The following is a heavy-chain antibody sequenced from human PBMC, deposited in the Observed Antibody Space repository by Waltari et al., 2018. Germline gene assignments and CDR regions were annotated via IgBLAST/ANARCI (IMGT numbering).Heavy chain of an antibody. CDR2: ISSSSSYI. CDR1: GFTFSSYS. Sequence: EVQLVESGGGLVKPGGSLRLSCAASGFTFSSYSMNWVRQAPGKGLEWVSSISSSSSYIYYADSVKGRFTISRDNAKNSLYLQMNSLRAEDTAVYYCARDRGMVQGGAPWGQGTLVTVSS. J-gene: IGHJ5*02. V-gene: IGHV3-21*01. CDR3: ARDRGMVQGGAP. D-gene: IGHD3-10*01.